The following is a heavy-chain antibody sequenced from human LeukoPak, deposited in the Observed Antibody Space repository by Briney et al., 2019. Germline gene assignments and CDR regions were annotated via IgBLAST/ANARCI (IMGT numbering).Heavy chain of an antibody. J-gene: IGHJ5*02. V-gene: IGHV1-69*05. CDR3: ARSDSGYDYNWYDP. D-gene: IGHD5-12*01. CDR1: GGTFSSYA. Sequence: SVKVSCKASGGTFSSYAISWVRQAPGQGLEWMGGIIPIFGTANYAQKFQGRVTITTDESTSTAYMELSSLRSEDTAVYYCARSDSGYDYNWYDPWGQGTLVTVSS. CDR2: IIPIFGTA.